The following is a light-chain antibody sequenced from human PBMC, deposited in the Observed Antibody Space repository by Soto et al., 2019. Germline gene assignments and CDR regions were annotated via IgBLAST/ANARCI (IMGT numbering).Light chain of an antibody. CDR3: CSYASSTSYA. CDR1: SSDVGGYNF. Sequence: QSALTQPASVSGSPGQSITISCTGTSSDVGGYNFVSWYQQYPGKAPKLIIHDVTARPSGVSIRFSGSKSGTTASLTISGLQPEDEADYYCCSYASSTSYAFGTGTKVTVL. CDR2: DVT. V-gene: IGLV2-14*01. J-gene: IGLJ1*01.